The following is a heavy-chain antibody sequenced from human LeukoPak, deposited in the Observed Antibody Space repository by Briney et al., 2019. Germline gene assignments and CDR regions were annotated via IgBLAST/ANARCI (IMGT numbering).Heavy chain of an antibody. J-gene: IGHJ6*03. CDR3: TRVEETATTAAIIRKYSYYYYYMDV. CDR2: IKQDVSEK. V-gene: IGHV3-7*01. Sequence: PGGSLRLSCAASGFTFSTYRMGWVRQAPGKGLEWGANIKQDVSEKHYVDSVKGRFTISRDNAKNSLYLQMSSLRAEDTAVYYCTRVEETATTAAIIRKYSYYYYYMDVWGKGNTVTVSS. CDR1: GFTFSTYR. D-gene: IGHD4-11*01.